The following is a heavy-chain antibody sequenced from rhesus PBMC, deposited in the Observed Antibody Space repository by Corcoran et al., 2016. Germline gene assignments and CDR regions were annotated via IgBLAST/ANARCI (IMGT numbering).Heavy chain of an antibody. J-gene: IGHJ4*01. Sequence: QVQLQESGPGLVKPSETLSLTCAVSGYSISSHYWSWIRQPQGKGLEWIVYIYGSDRSTYYTPSPTSRVTISTDTSNNHCSRKLTSVTAAYTAVYYCTRDFDYDCDYWGQGVLVTVSS. D-gene: IGHD3-40*01. CDR3: TRDFDYDCDY. CDR1: GYSISSHY. V-gene: IGHV4-147*01. CDR2: IYGSDRST.